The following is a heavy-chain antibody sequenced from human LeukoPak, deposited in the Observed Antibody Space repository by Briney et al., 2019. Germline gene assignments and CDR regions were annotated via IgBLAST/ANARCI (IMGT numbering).Heavy chain of an antibody. Sequence: GASVKVTFASSGYTFTISGIRRVRQPPGQGLEWMGWINTYNGNTNYAQKLQGRVTMTTDTPTSTAYMELRSLRPDDTAVYYCARDEQWLVPISRPGYGMDVWGQGTPVTVSS. CDR2: INTYNGNT. CDR1: GYTFTISG. J-gene: IGHJ6*02. V-gene: IGHV1-18*01. CDR3: ARDEQWLVPISRPGYGMDV. D-gene: IGHD6-19*01.